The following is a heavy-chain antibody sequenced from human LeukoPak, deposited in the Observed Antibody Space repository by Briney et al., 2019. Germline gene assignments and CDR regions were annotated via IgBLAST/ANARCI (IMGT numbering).Heavy chain of an antibody. Sequence: PGGSLRLSCAASGFTFSSYAMHWVRQAPGKGLEWVAVISYDGSNKYYADSVKGRFTISRDNSKNTLYLQMNSLRAEDTAVYYCARDRAADMVGVRFLEWLLSYWGQGTLVTVSS. CDR2: ISYDGSNK. J-gene: IGHJ4*02. CDR3: ARDRAADMVGVRFLEWLLSY. D-gene: IGHD3-3*01. V-gene: IGHV3-30*04. CDR1: GFTFSSYA.